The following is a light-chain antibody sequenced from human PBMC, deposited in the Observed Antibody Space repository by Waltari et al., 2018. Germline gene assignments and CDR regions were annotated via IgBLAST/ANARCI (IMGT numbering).Light chain of an antibody. V-gene: IGLV2-23*02. Sequence: QSALTQPASVSGSPGQSITYSCTGTSSDAGVYNRVPWYQQHPGKAPKVMIYEVTERPSGCSDRFSVSKSGDTASLTISDLQAEDEADYFCSSYTTSHTVLFGGGTTLTVL. CDR3: SSYTTSHTVL. J-gene: IGLJ2*01. CDR1: SSDAGVYNR. CDR2: EVT.